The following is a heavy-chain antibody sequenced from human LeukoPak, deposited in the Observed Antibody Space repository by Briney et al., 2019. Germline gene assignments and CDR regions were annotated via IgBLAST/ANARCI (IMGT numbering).Heavy chain of an antibody. CDR2: IIDSGRST. J-gene: IGHJ4*02. D-gene: IGHD2-21*01. V-gene: IGHV3-23*01. CDR1: GFTFRSYG. Sequence: GGSLRLSCEVSGFTFRSYGMSWVRQAPGKGPEWVSAIIDSGRSTYYADSVKGRFAISRDNSKNTLYLQMNRLTAEGTAVYYCARDNVAAVEDYWGQGTLVTVSS. CDR3: ARDNVAAVEDY.